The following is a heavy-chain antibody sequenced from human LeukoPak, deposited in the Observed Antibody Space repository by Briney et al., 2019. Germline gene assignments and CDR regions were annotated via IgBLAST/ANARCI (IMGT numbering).Heavy chain of an antibody. Sequence: ASVTVTYKASGYTFTTFGICWVRQAPGQGLEWLGWISGYNGDTHYTESLHSRATMTADTSTSTAYMQLGSLTSDDTAVYYCARDWNNGAGQHLVDFWG. CDR1: GYTFTTFG. CDR3: ARDWNNGAGQHLVDF. V-gene: IGHV1-18*01. D-gene: IGHD1-1*01. J-gene: IGHJ6*02. CDR2: ISGYNGDT.